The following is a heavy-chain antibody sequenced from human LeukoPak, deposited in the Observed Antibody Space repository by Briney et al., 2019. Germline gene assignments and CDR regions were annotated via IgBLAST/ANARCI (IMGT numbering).Heavy chain of an antibody. CDR1: GFTFSNAW. Sequence: GGSLRLSCAASGFTFSNAWMSWVRQAPGKGLEWVGRIKSKTDGGTTDYAAPVKGRFTISRDDSKNTLYLQMNSLKTEDTAVYYCTTGWFGIVDAFDIWGQGTMVTVSS. V-gene: IGHV3-15*01. CDR3: TTGWFGIVDAFDI. CDR2: IKSKTDGGTT. D-gene: IGHD3-10*01. J-gene: IGHJ3*02.